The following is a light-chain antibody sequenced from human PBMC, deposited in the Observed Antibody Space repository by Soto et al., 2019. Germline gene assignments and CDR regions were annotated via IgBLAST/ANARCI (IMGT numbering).Light chain of an antibody. J-gene: IGLJ2*01. CDR1: MRDVGAYNL. CDR2: EVR. CDR3: SSYTSKSSLI. Sequence: QSALTQPASVSGSPGQSITISCAGTMRDVGAYNLVSWYQQHPGRAPQLIIYEVRNRPSGISFRFSGSKSGNTASLTISGLQAEDEADYYCSSYTSKSSLIFGGGTKLTGL. V-gene: IGLV2-14*01.